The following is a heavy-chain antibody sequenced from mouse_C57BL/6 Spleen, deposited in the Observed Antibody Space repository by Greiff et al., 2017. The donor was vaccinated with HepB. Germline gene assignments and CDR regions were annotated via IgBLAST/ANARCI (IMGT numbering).Heavy chain of an antibody. D-gene: IGHD1-1*01. CDR3: AREGVTTVVAKDWFAY. Sequence: EVKLMESGGGLVKPGGSLKLSCAASGFTFSSYAMSWVRQTPEKRLEWVATISDGGSYTYYPDNVKGRFTISRDNAKKNLYLQMSHLKSEDTAMYDCAREGVTTVVAKDWFAYWGQGTLVTVSA. CDR2: ISDGGSYT. V-gene: IGHV5-4*01. J-gene: IGHJ3*01. CDR1: GFTFSSYA.